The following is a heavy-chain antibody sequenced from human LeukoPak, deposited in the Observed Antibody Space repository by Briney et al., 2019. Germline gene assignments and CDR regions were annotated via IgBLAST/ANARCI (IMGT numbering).Heavy chain of an antibody. CDR3: ARENGYADY. CDR2: ISWNSGSI. CDR1: GFTFDDYA. Sequence: GGSLRLSCAASGFTFDDYATHWVRQAPGKGLEWVSGISWNSGSIGYADSVKGRFTISRDNAKNSLYLQMNSLRAEDTAVYYCARENGYADYWGQGTLVTVSS. D-gene: IGHD5-12*01. V-gene: IGHV3-9*01. J-gene: IGHJ4*02.